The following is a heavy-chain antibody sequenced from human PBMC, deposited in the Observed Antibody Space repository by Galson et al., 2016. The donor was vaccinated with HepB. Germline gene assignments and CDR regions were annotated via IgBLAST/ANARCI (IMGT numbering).Heavy chain of an antibody. J-gene: IGHJ4*02. V-gene: IGHV5-51*01. CDR1: GYRFSSYY. CDR3: ARSFQAYYFDY. CDR2: IYPSDSDT. Sequence: QSVAEVKKPGESLKISCKGSGYRFSSYYIAWVRQMPGKGLEWMGNIYPSDSDTRYSPAFQGQVTISADESITTASLQWSSLKASATAIYYCARSFQAYYFDYWGQGALVTVSS.